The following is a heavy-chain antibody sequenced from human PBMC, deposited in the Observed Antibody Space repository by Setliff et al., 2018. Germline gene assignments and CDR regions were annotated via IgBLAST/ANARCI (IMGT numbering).Heavy chain of an antibody. D-gene: IGHD3-22*01. CDR3: ARSSRADHTSGYYRDY. J-gene: IGHJ4*02. V-gene: IGHV3-21*06. CDR2: ISDTSAFI. CDR1: GLTLTPYT. Sequence: PGGSLRLSCAASGLTLTPYTMTWVRQAPGKGPEWVSSISDTSAFIYYADSVKGRFTIPRDNAKNTLYPQMNSLRADDTAVYYCARSSRADHTSGYYRDYWGRGTLVTVSS.